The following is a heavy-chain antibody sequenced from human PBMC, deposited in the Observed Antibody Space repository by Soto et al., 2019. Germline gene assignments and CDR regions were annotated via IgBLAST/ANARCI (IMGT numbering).Heavy chain of an antibody. CDR1: GGTFSSYA. CDR3: ARDEGYSPHFDY. CDR2: IIPIFGTA. J-gene: IGHJ4*02. V-gene: IGHV1-69*06. D-gene: IGHD5-18*01. Sequence: SVKVSCKASGGTFSSYAISWVRQAPGQGLEWMGGIIPIFGTANYAQKFQGRVTITADKSTSTAYMELSSLRSEDTAMYYCARDEGYSPHFDYWGQGTLVTVSS.